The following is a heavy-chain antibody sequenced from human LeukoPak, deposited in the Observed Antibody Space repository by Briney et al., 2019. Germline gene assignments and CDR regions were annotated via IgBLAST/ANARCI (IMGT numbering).Heavy chain of an antibody. CDR1: GGTFSSYA. V-gene: IGHV1-69*13. CDR2: IIPIFGTA. J-gene: IGHJ5*02. CDR3: ARDLGITIFGVAKNWFDP. Sequence: ASVKVSCKASGGTFSSYAISWVRQAPGQGLEWMGGIIPIFGTANYAQKFQGRVTITADESTSTAYMELSSLRSEDTAVYYCARDLGITIFGVAKNWFDPWGQGTLVTVSS. D-gene: IGHD3-3*01.